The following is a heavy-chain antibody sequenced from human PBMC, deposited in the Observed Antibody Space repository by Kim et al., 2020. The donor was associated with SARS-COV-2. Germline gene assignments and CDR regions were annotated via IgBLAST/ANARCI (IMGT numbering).Heavy chain of an antibody. CDR1: GDSIRSTSHY. J-gene: IGHJ4*02. Sequence: SETLSLTCGVSGDSIRSTSHYWGWIRRPPGKGLEWIGSLDYSGSGATYYNPSLKSRVTISVDTSKNQFSLKVNSVTAADTAVYYCARIVMTGNVGRGYFAYWGQGTLVTVSS. CDR2: LDYSGSGAT. D-gene: IGHD1-20*01. V-gene: IGHV4-39*01. CDR3: ARIVMTGNVGRGYFAY.